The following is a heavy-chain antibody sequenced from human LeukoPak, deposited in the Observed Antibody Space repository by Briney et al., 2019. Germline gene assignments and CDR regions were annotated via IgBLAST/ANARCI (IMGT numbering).Heavy chain of an antibody. J-gene: IGHJ3*02. Sequence: GGSLRLSCAASGFTFSRYWMHWVRQAPGKGLEWVANIKQDGSEKYYVDSVKGRFTISRDNAKNSLYLQMNSLRAEDTAVYYCARGLVSSPVDAFDIWGQGTMVTVSS. CDR2: IKQDGSEK. CDR1: GFTFSRYW. D-gene: IGHD2-21*01. CDR3: ARGLVSSPVDAFDI. V-gene: IGHV3-7*01.